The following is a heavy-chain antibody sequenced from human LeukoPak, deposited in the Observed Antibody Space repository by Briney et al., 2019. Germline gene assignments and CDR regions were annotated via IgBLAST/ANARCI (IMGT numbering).Heavy chain of an antibody. CDR2: ISAYNGNT. Sequence: ASVKVSCKASGYTFTSYGISWVRQAPGQGLEWMGWISAYNGNTNYAQKLQGRVTMTTDTSTSTAYMELRSLRSDDTAVYYCARESYCSSTSCYSPFDYWGQGTLVTVSS. CDR1: GYTFTSYG. J-gene: IGHJ4*02. D-gene: IGHD2-2*02. CDR3: ARESYCSSTSCYSPFDY. V-gene: IGHV1-18*01.